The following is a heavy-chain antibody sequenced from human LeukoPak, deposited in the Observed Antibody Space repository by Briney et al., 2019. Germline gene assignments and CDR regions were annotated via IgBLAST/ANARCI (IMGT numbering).Heavy chain of an antibody. J-gene: IGHJ5*02. CDR3: ARDGGAYYDFWSGYSNWFDP. V-gene: IGHV3-30*07. CDR2: ISYDGSNK. CDR1: GFTFSSYA. D-gene: IGHD3-3*01. Sequence: GGSLRLSCAASGFTFSSYAMHWVRQAPGKGLEWVAVISYDGSNKYYADSVKGRFTISRDNSKNTLYLQMNSLRAEDTAEYYCARDGGAYYDFWSGYSNWFDPWGQGTLVTVSS.